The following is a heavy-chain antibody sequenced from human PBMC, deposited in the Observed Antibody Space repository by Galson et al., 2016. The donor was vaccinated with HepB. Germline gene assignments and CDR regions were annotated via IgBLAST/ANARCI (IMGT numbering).Heavy chain of an antibody. CDR1: RFIFSSFA. D-gene: IGHD6-19*01. V-gene: IGHV3-23*01. Sequence: SLRLSCAASRFIFSSFAMNWVRQAPGKGLEWVSTISGSGGSAYYADSVTGRFTISRDNSKNTLYLQMSSLRAEDTAIYYCEKSSSGWLGDPNDSFDIWGQGTMVTASS. CDR3: EKSSSGWLGDPNDSFDI. J-gene: IGHJ3*02. CDR2: ISGSGGSA.